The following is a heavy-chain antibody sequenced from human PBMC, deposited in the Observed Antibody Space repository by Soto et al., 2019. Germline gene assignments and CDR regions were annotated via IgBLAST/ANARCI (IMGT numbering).Heavy chain of an antibody. CDR3: AKTGGITIFGVVQYGMDV. CDR2: IWYDGSNK. Sequence: GGSLRLSCAASGFTFSSYGMHWVRQAPGKRLEWVAVIWYDGSNKYYADSVKGRFTISRDNSKNTLYLQMNSLRAEDTAVYYCAKTGGITIFGVVQYGMDVWGQGXTVTVYS. CDR1: GFTFSSYG. V-gene: IGHV3-33*06. D-gene: IGHD3-3*01. J-gene: IGHJ6*02.